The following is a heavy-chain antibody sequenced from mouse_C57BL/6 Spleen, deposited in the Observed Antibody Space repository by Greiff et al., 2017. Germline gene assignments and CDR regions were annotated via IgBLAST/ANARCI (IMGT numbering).Heavy chain of an antibody. J-gene: IGHJ4*01. V-gene: IGHV1-80*01. Sequence: VQLQESGAELVKPGASVKISCKASGYAFSSYWMNWVKQRPGTGLEWIGQIYPGAGDTNYNGKFKGKATLTADKSSSTAYMQLSSLTSEDSAVYFCAREHYYAMDYWGQGTSVTVSS. CDR1: GYAFSSYW. CDR3: AREHYYAMDY. CDR2: IYPGAGDT.